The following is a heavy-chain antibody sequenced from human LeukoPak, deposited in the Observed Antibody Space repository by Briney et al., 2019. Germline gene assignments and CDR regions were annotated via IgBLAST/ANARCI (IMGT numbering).Heavy chain of an antibody. CDR2: ISSTSSAI. CDR1: GFKFSSFS. CDR3: AKNSAFDY. Sequence: GGSLRLSCTASGFKFSSFSMNWARQAPGKGLEWLSYISSTSSAIYYADSVKGRFTISRDNAKNSLYLQMNSLRAEDTAVYYCAKNSAFDYWGQGTLVTVSS. D-gene: IGHD3-10*01. V-gene: IGHV3-48*04. J-gene: IGHJ4*02.